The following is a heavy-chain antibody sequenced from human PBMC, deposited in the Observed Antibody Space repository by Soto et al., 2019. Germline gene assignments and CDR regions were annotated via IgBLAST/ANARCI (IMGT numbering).Heavy chain of an antibody. CDR1: GYTVRSYG. Sequence: ASVKVSCKASGYTVRSYGIQCVRQAPGQSLEWMGWINADNGDTKYSQNFQDRVTITRDTSANTVYMELSSLTTEDTAVYYCARVGLKYLRWFDPWGQGSLVTVSS. CDR2: INADNGDT. CDR3: ARVGLKYLRWFDP. J-gene: IGHJ5*02. D-gene: IGHD3-10*01. V-gene: IGHV1-3*01.